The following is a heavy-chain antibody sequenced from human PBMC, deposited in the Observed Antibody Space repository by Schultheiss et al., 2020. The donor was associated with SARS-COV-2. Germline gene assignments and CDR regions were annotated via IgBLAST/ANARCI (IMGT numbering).Heavy chain of an antibody. Sequence: SETLSLTCTVSGGSISSYYWSWIRQPAGKGLEWIGRIYTSGSTNYNPSLKSRVTMSVDTSKNQFSLKLSSVTAADTAVYYCARGRYHDILTGIYYYGMDVWGQGTTVTVAS. CDR3: ARGRYHDILTGIYYYGMDV. D-gene: IGHD3-9*01. V-gene: IGHV4-4*07. J-gene: IGHJ6*02. CDR1: GGSISSYY. CDR2: IYTSGST.